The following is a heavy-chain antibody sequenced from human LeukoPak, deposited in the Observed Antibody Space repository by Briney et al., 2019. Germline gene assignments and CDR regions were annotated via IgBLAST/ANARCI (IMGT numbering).Heavy chain of an antibody. V-gene: IGHV3-74*01. CDR1: GFTFSSYW. CDR2: INSDGSST. J-gene: IGHJ4*02. D-gene: IGHD2-8*01. Sequence: GGSLRLSCAASGFTFSSYWMHWVRQAPGKGLVWVSRINSDGSSTSYADSVKGRSTISRDNAKNTLYLQMNSLRAEDTAVYYCARERKLMGFDYWGQGTLVTVSS. CDR3: ARERKLMGFDY.